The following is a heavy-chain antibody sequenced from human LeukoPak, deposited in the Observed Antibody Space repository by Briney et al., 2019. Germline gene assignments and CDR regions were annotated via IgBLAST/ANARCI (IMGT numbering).Heavy chain of an antibody. CDR3: AREIYGHTSVRGY. J-gene: IGHJ4*02. V-gene: IGHV4-34*01. CDR2: NNHSGSS. Sequence: PSETLSLTCGVYGGSFSGHYWSWVRQAPGKGLEWIGENNHSGSSNYNPSLKSRVTISVDTTKSQISLKLSSVTAADTAVYFCAREIYGHTSVRGYWGQGILVTVSS. D-gene: IGHD3-10*01. CDR1: GGSFSGHY.